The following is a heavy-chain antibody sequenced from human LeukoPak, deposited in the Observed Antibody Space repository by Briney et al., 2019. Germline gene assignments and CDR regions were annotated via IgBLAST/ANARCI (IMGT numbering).Heavy chain of an antibody. CDR1: GDSINSGGYY. Sequence: SETLSLTCTVSGDSINSGGYYWSWIPQHPGKGLEWIGYIYYSGSTYYSPSLRSRVSLSLDTSKNQVSLKLSSVTAADTAVYYCATQANFYDSSGYFHHWGQGTLVTVSS. CDR3: ATQANFYDSSGYFHH. D-gene: IGHD3-22*01. CDR2: IYYSGST. V-gene: IGHV4-31*03. J-gene: IGHJ1*01.